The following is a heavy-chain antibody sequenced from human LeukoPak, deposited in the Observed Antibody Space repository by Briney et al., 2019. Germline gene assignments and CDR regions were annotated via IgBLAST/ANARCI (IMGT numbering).Heavy chain of an antibody. J-gene: IGHJ6*03. V-gene: IGHV4-34*01. D-gene: IGHD3-10*01. CDR1: GGSFSGYY. CDR2: INHSGST. CDR3: ARQRRVRGAKEVYYYYYYYMDV. Sequence: TLSLTCTVYGGSFSGYYWSWIRQPPGKGLEWIGEINHSGSTNYNPSLTRRVTISVDTSKNQFSLKLSSVTAADTAVYYCARQRRVRGAKEVYYYYYYYMDVWGKGTTVTISS.